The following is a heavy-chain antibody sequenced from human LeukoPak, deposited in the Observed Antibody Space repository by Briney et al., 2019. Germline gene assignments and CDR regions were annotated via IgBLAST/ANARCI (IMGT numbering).Heavy chain of an antibody. CDR1: GFTFSSYS. V-gene: IGHV3-21*01. CDR3: ARDLGGDSSAMAGAFDI. CDR2: ISSSSSYI. D-gene: IGHD3-22*01. Sequence: GGSLRLSCAASGFTFSSYSMNWVRQAPGKGLEWVSSISSSSSYIYYADSVKGRLTISRDNAKNSLYLQMNSLRAEDTAVYYCARDLGGDSSAMAGAFDIWGQGTMVTVSS. J-gene: IGHJ3*02.